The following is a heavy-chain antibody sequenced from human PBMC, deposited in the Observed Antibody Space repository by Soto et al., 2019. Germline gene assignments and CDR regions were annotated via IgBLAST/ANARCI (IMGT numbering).Heavy chain of an antibody. J-gene: IGHJ4*02. D-gene: IGHD1-26*01. CDR1: GFTFDNYA. CDR2: ISWNSDTI. V-gene: IGHV3-9*01. CDR3: AKAIPPGSEYSAIDD. Sequence: HPGGSLRLSCGASGFTFDNYAIHWVRQAPGKGLEWVSGISWNSDTIGYADSVKGRFTLSRDNAKNSVYLQMNGLRPEDTALYYCAKAIPPGSEYSAIDDWGQGT.